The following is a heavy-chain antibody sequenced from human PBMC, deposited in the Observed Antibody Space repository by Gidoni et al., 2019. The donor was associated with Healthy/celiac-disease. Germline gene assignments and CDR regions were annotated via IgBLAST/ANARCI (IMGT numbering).Heavy chain of an antibody. V-gene: IGHV1-46*01. CDR1: GYTFTSYY. D-gene: IGHD4-17*01. CDR2: INPSGGST. Sequence: QVQLEQSGAQVKKPGASVKVSCKASGYTFTSYYMHCERQAPGQGLEWMGIINPSGGSTSYAQKFQGRVTMTRDPSTSTVYMELSSLRSEDSAVYYCARDPYYGDYLLDYWGQGTLVTVSS. J-gene: IGHJ4*02. CDR3: ARDPYYGDYLLDY.